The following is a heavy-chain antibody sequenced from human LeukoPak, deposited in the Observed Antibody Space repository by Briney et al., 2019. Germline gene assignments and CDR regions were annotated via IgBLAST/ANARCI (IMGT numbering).Heavy chain of an antibody. CDR3: ARDYRKSNYYDSSGYLTDAFDI. V-gene: IGHV1-18*01. Sequence: GASVKVSCKASGYTFTSYGISSVRQAPGQGLEWMGWISAYNGNTNYAQKLQGRVTMSTNTSTSTAYMELRSLRSDDTAVYYCARDYRKSNYYDSSGYLTDAFDIWGQGTMVTVSS. J-gene: IGHJ3*02. D-gene: IGHD3-22*01. CDR1: GYTFTSYG. CDR2: ISAYNGNT.